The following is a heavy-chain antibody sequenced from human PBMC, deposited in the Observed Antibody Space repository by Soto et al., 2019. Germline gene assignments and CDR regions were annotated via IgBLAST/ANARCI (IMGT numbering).Heavy chain of an antibody. CDR3: ARHYYGSGSYYNQVLPSDY. V-gene: IGHV1-18*01. D-gene: IGHD3-10*01. CDR1: GYTFTSYG. CDR2: ISAYNGNT. Sequence: ASVKVSCKASGYTFTSYGISWVRQAPGQGLEWMGWISAYNGNTNYAQKLQGRVTMTTDTSTSTAYMELRSLRSDDTAVYYCARHYYGSGSYYNQVLPSDYWGQGTLVTVSS. J-gene: IGHJ4*02.